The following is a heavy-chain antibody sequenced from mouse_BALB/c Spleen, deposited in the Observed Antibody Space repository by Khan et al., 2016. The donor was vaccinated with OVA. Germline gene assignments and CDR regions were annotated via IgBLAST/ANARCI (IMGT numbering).Heavy chain of an antibody. D-gene: IGHD2-4*01. J-gene: IGHJ3*01. CDR1: GYSITSEYT. V-gene: IGHV3-2*02. CDR2: ISYSGNT. CDR3: ARKDYYDYDPFPY. Sequence: EVQLQESGPGLVKPSQSLSLTCTVTGYSITSEYTWNWIRQFPGNKLEWLGFISYSGNTRYNPSLKSRISITRDTSKNQFFLQLNSVTSEDTDTDYCARKDYYDYDPFPYWGQGTLVTVSA.